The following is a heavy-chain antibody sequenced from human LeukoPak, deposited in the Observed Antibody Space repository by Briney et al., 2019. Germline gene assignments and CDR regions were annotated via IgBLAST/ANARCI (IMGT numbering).Heavy chain of an antibody. V-gene: IGHV1-24*01. Sequence: ASVKVSCKVSGYTLTELSMHWVRQAPGKGLEWMGGFDPEDGETIYAQKFQGRVTMTEDTSTDTAYMELSSLRAEDTAVYYCAKDFQNYDILTGSLDYWGQGTLVTVSS. D-gene: IGHD3-9*01. CDR3: AKDFQNYDILTGSLDY. CDR1: GYTLTELS. J-gene: IGHJ4*02. CDR2: FDPEDGET.